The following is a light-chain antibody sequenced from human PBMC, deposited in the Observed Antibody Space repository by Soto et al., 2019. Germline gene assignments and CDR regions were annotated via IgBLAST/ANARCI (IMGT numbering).Light chain of an antibody. CDR3: QQYDDWPET. V-gene: IGKV3-15*01. CDR2: DAS. CDR1: QSVSSN. J-gene: IGKJ1*01. Sequence: EQVMTHSPATLSVSPGERATLSCRASQSVSSNLAWYQQKPGQAPRLLIYDASTRATGIPARFSGSGSGTEFTLTISSLQSEDLAVYYCQQYDDWPETFGQGTKV.